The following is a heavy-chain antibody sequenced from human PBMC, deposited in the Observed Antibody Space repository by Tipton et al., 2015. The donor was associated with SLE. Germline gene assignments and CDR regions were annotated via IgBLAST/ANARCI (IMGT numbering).Heavy chain of an antibody. CDR3: ARMYGDSRTNWFDP. Sequence: LRLSCTVSGGSIRSSRHFWGWIRQPPGKGLEWIGVLYYSGNTYYNPSLKSPVTLSIDTSKNQFSLKMRSVTAADTAVYFCARMYGDSRTNWFDPWGQGTLVTVSS. CDR2: LYYSGNT. J-gene: IGHJ5*02. D-gene: IGHD4-17*01. CDR1: GGSIRSSRHF. V-gene: IGHV4-39*07.